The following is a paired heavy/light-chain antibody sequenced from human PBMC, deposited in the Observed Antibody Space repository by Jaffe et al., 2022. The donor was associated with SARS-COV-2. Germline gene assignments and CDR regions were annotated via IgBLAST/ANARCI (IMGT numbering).Heavy chain of an antibody. V-gene: IGHV2-5*02. Sequence: QITLKESGPTLVKPTQTLTLTCTFSGFSLTTSAVGVGWIRQPPGKALEWLALIYWDGDKRYNPSLQSRLTITRDTSKNQVVLTMTNLDPVDTATYYCAHNRAIRRVYGLDVWGQGTTVTVSS. D-gene: IGHD3-10*01. CDR3: AHNRAIRRVYGLDV. J-gene: IGHJ6*02. CDR1: GFSLTTSAVG. CDR2: IYWDGDK.
Light chain of an antibody. Sequence: DVVVTQSPLSLPVTLGQPASISCRSSQSLVYSDGNTYLNWFQQRPGQSPRRLIYKVSNRDSGVPDRFSGSGSGTDFTLKISRVEAEDVGVYYCMQGSHWPPTFGQGTRLEIK. CDR3: MQGSHWPPT. CDR1: QSLVYSDGNTY. V-gene: IGKV2-30*01. CDR2: KVS. J-gene: IGKJ5*01.